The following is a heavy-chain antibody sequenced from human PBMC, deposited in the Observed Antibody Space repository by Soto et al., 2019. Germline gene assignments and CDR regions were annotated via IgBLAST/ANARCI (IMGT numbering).Heavy chain of an antibody. J-gene: IGHJ4*02. CDR1: GFTFSSFG. Sequence: GGSLRLSCAASGFTFSSFGMHWVRQAPGKGLEWVAVVSYDGSYKYYADSVKGRFTISRDNSKNTLYLQMNSLRAEDTAVYYCAKERSVVATTPDFDYWGQGTLVTVSS. V-gene: IGHV3-30*18. D-gene: IGHD5-12*01. CDR2: VSYDGSYK. CDR3: AKERSVVATTPDFDY.